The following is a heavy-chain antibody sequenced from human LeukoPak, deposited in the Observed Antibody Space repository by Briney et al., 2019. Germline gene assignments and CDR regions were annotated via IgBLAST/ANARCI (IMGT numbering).Heavy chain of an antibody. D-gene: IGHD3-10*01. CDR3: ARENFGKIDY. V-gene: IGHV3-11*01. CDR1: GFTFSDAC. J-gene: IGHJ4*02. CDR2: ISSSGSTI. Sequence: GGSLRLSCAASGFTFSDACMSWVRQAPGKGLEWVSYISSSGSTIYFTDSVKGRFTISRDNAKNSLYLQMNSLRAEDTAVYYCARENFGKIDYWGQGTLVTVSS.